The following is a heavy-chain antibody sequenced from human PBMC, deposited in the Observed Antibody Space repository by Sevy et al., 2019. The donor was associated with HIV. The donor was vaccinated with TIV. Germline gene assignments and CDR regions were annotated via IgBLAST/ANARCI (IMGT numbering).Heavy chain of an antibody. CDR2: IFPDDSET. V-gene: IGHV5-51*01. Sequence: GESLKISCKGSGYGFTSHWIGWVRHMPGKGLEWMGIIFPDDSETRYSPSFQGQVTFSADKSINTAYLQWGSLKASDTAMYYCATSRSGYFDSSGYYIYWGQGTLVTVSS. CDR1: GYGFTSHW. CDR3: ATSRSGYFDSSGYYIY. D-gene: IGHD3-22*01. J-gene: IGHJ4*02.